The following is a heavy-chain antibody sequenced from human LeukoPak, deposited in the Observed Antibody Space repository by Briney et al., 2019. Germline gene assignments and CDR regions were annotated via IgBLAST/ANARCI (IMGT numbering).Heavy chain of an antibody. CDR2: IYYSGSA. D-gene: IGHD3-3*01. CDR1: GGFFSSYY. V-gene: IGHV4-59*01. CDR3: ARWRKQFLRSYNWFDP. Sequence: PSETLSLTCTVSGGFFSSYYWLWIRRPPGKGLAWIGHIYYSGSANYHPSLKGRVTISVDTSKNQFSLKLSSVTAADTAVYYCARWRKQFLRSYNWFDPWGQGTLVTVSS. J-gene: IGHJ5*02.